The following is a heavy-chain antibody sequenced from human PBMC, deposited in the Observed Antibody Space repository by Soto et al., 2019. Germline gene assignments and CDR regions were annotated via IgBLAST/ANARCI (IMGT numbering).Heavy chain of an antibody. D-gene: IGHD3-22*01. V-gene: IGHV1-18*01. J-gene: IGHJ6*02. CDR1: GYTFTSYG. CDR3: ASVTYYYDSSCYYSQPYYGDGMAV. CDR2: ISAYNGNT. Sequence: ASVKVSCKASGYTFTSYGISWVRQAPGQGLEWMGWISAYNGNTNYAQKLQGRVTMTTDTSTSTAYMELRSLRSDDTAVYYCASVTYYYDSSCYYSQPYYGDGMAVWAQGTTVIVSS.